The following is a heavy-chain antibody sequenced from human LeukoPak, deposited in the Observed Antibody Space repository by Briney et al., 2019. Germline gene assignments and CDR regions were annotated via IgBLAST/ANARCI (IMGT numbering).Heavy chain of an antibody. CDR1: GGSISSGDYY. J-gene: IGHJ4*02. V-gene: IGHV4-30-4*01. D-gene: IGHD4-17*01. CDR3: ARQDPYGDYVFGY. Sequence: SETLSLTCTVSGGSISSGDYYWSWIRQPPGKGLEWIGYIYYSGSTYYNPSLKSRVTISVDTSKNQFSLKLSSVTDADTAVYYCARQDPYGDYVFGYWGQGTLVTVSS. CDR2: IYYSGST.